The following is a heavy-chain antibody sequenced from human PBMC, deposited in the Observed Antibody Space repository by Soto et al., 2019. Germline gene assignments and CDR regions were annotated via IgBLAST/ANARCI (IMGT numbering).Heavy chain of an antibody. Sequence: GGSLRLSCAASGFTFSSYWMSWVRQAPGKGLEWVANIKQDGSKKYYVDSVKGRFTISRDNAKNSLYLQMNSLRAEDTAVYYCAREWIVVVVAAGGHDAFDIWGQGTMVTVSS. J-gene: IGHJ3*02. CDR1: GFTFSSYW. CDR3: AREWIVVVVAAGGHDAFDI. D-gene: IGHD2-15*01. V-gene: IGHV3-7*05. CDR2: IKQDGSKK.